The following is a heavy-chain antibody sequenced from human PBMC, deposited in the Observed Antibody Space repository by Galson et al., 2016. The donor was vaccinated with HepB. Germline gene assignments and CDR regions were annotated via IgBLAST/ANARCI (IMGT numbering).Heavy chain of an antibody. V-gene: IGHV3-74*01. CDR1: GFSLRDYG. CDR3: ARGMRVMHAAYYNYYMDA. CDR2: ISSEGTTT. J-gene: IGHJ6*03. Sequence: SLRLSCAASGFSLRDYGMHWVRQGPGKGLVWVSRISSEGTTTFYADSVKGRFTISRDNAENTVYLHMNGLGADDSGVYYCARGMRVMHAAYYNYYMDAWGRGTTVTVSS. D-gene: IGHD2-8*02.